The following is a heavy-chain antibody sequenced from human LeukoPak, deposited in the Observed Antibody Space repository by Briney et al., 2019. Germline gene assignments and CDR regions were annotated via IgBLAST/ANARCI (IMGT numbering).Heavy chain of an antibody. J-gene: IGHJ4*02. CDR2: IESKSDGGTT. Sequence: PGGSLRLSCAASGSTFSNPWMNWVRQAPGKGLEWAGRIESKSDGGTTDYAAPVKGRFTMSRDDSRNTLYLQMNSLKTEDTAVYYCTTIAEAGQTDYWGQGTLVTVSS. CDR1: GSTFSNPW. V-gene: IGHV3-15*04. D-gene: IGHD6-13*01. CDR3: TTIAEAGQTDY.